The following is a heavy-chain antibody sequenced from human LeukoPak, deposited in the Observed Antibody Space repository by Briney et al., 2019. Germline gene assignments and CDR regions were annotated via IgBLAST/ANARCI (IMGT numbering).Heavy chain of an antibody. Sequence: PSETLSLTCTVSGGSISSGGYCWSWIRQHPGKGLEWIGYIYYSGSTYYNPSLKSRVTISVDTSKNQFSLKLSSVTAADTAVYYCARDRGTTGDYFDYWGQGTLVTVSS. J-gene: IGHJ4*02. V-gene: IGHV4-31*03. CDR3: ARDRGTTGDYFDY. D-gene: IGHD3-16*01. CDR1: GGSISSGGYC. CDR2: IYYSGST.